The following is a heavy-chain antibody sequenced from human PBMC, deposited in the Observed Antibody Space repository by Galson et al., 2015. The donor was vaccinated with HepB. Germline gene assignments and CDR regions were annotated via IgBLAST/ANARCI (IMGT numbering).Heavy chain of an antibody. D-gene: IGHD3-16*01. Sequence: SVKVSCKASGYTFASYGISWVRQAPGQGLEWMGWISAYNGNTNYAQKLQGRVTMTEDTSTDTAYMELSSLRSEDTAVYYCATYGRDYVDAFDIWGQGTMVTVSS. V-gene: IGHV1-18*04. CDR1: GYTFASYG. CDR3: ATYGRDYVDAFDI. CDR2: ISAYNGNT. J-gene: IGHJ3*02.